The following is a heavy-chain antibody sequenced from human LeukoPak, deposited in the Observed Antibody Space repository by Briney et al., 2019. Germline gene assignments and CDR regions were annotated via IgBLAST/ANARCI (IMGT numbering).Heavy chain of an antibody. Sequence: ETLSLTCTVSGGSISSYYWSWIRQPPGKGLEWIGYIYYSGSTNYNPSLKSRVTMSVDTSKKQFSLKLTSVTAADTAVYFCARKYCSTTSCSYAFDIWGQGTMVTVSS. CDR1: GGSISSYY. V-gene: IGHV4-59*12. CDR2: IYYSGST. D-gene: IGHD2-2*01. J-gene: IGHJ3*02. CDR3: ARKYCSTTSCSYAFDI.